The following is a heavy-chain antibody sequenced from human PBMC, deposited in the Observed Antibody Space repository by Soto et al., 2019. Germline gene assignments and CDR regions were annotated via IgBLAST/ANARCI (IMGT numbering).Heavy chain of an antibody. V-gene: IGHV4-59*01. Sequence: QVQLQESGPGLVKPSETLSLTCTVSGGSISSYYWSWIRQPPGKGLEWIGYIYYSGSTNYNPSLTSRVTISVATSKNQVSLKLSSVTAADTAVYYWARDRSGFGEYDYWGQGTLVTVSS. CDR2: IYYSGST. D-gene: IGHD3-10*01. CDR3: ARDRSGFGEYDY. CDR1: GGSISSYY. J-gene: IGHJ4*02.